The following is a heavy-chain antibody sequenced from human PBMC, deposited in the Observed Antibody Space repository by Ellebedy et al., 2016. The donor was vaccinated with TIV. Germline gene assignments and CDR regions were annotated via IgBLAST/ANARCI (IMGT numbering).Heavy chain of an antibody. V-gene: IGHV4-39*01. Sequence: MPSETLSLTCTVSGGSISSSSYYWGWIRQPPGKGLEWIGSIYYSGSTYYNPSLKSRVTISVDTSKNQFSLKLSSVTAADTAVYYCARGNGGDSPFDYWGQGTLVTVSS. CDR2: IYYSGST. CDR3: ARGNGGDSPFDY. J-gene: IGHJ4*02. CDR1: GGSISSSSYY. D-gene: IGHD2-21*02.